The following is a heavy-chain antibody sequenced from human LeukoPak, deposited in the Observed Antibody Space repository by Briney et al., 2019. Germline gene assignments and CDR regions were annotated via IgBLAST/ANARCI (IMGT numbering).Heavy chain of an antibody. CDR3: ARDLRPANL. J-gene: IGHJ4*02. Sequence: ASVKVSCKASGYTFTDHFIHWVRQAPGQGLEYMGWIHPGSGNTKYAQVFQGRVTLTRDTSVYTTYMELSSLRSDDTAVYYCARDLRPANLWGQGTLVTVSS. D-gene: IGHD1-7*01. CDR1: GYTFTDHF. V-gene: IGHV1-2*02. CDR2: IHPGSGNT.